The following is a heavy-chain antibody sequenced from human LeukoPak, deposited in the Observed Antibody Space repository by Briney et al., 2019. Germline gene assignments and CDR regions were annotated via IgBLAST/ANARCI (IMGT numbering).Heavy chain of an antibody. Sequence: GGSLRLSCAASGFTFSSYGMHWVRQAPGKGLEWVAVISYDGSNKYYADSVKGRFTISRDNSKNTLYLQMNSLRAEDTAVYYCAKVARGGRGSGSYSLFDYWGQGTLVTVSS. CDR3: AKVARGGRGSGSYSLFDY. J-gene: IGHJ4*02. D-gene: IGHD3-10*01. CDR2: ISYDGSNK. V-gene: IGHV3-30*18. CDR1: GFTFSSYG.